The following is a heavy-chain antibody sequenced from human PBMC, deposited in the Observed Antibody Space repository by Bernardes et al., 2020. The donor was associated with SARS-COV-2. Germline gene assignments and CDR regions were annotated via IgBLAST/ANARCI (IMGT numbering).Heavy chain of an antibody. V-gene: IGHV1-69*13. Sequence: SVKVSCKASADTFNSYGFSWVRQAPGRGLEWLGGIFPFIRTTNFAQNFQGRITITADDSTSTVYMELSSLTSEDTAVYYCARGGYSSSWRFDYWGQGTLVTVSS. CDR1: ADTFNSYG. CDR2: IFPFIRTT. CDR3: ARGGYSSSWRFDY. D-gene: IGHD6-13*01. J-gene: IGHJ4*02.